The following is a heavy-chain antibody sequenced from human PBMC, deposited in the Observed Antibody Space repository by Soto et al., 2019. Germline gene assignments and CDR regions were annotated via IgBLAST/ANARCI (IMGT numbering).Heavy chain of an antibody. J-gene: IGHJ5*01. V-gene: IGHV1-2*02. CDR3: ARGSAVGGNWFDS. CDR2: IKPHSGDT. D-gene: IGHD3-16*01. Sequence: QVQLVQSGAEVKRPGASVKVSCKASGYSFTAYYIHWVRQAPGQGLECMGWIKPHSGDTGYTQKFQGRVTMTRDTSISTAYMELSSLRYDDTAMYYCARGSAVGGNWFDSWGQRNLVTVSS. CDR1: GYSFTAYY.